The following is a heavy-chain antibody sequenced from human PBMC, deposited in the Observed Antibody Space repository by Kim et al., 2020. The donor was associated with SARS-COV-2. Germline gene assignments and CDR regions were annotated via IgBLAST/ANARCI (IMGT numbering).Heavy chain of an antibody. CDR1: GYTFTSYG. CDR3: ARSYGSGSYHLFYYYGMDV. CDR2: ISAYNGNT. J-gene: IGHJ6*01. D-gene: IGHD3-10*01. V-gene: IGHV1-18*01. Sequence: ASVKVSCKASGYTFTSYGISWVRQAPGQGLEWMGWISAYNGNTNYAQKLQGRVTMTTDTSTSTAYMELRSLRSDDTAVYYCARSYGSGSYHLFYYYGMDVGGQGTTVTVPS.